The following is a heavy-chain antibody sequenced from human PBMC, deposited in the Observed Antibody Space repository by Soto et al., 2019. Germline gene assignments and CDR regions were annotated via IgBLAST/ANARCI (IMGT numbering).Heavy chain of an antibody. V-gene: IGHV1-3*01. J-gene: IGHJ6*02. CDR1: GYTFTSYA. CDR3: AREGVTMVRGVVDV. Sequence: GASVKVSCKASGYTFTSYAMHWVRQAPGQRLEWMGWINAGNGNTKYSQKFQGRVTITRDTSASTAYMELSSLRSEDTAVYYCAREGVTMVRGVVDVWGQGTTVTVSS. D-gene: IGHD3-10*01. CDR2: INAGNGNT.